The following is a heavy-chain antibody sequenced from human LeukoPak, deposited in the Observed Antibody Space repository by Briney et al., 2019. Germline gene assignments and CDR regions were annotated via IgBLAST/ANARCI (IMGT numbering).Heavy chain of an antibody. V-gene: IGHV1-2*06. CDR1: GYTFTGYY. CDR3: ARDGYCSGGSCYVPDY. J-gene: IGHJ4*02. CDR2: INPNSGGT. D-gene: IGHD2-15*01. Sequence: ASVKVSCKASGYTFTGYYMHWVRQAPGQGREWMGRINPNSGGTKYAQKFQGRVTITRDTSISAAYMELSRLRSDDTAVYYCARDGYCSGGSCYVPDYWGQGTLVTVSS.